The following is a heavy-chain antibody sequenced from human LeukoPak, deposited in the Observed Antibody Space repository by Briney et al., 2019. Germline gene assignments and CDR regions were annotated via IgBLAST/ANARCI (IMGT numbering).Heavy chain of an antibody. CDR3: ARDLGIAAAAAYWYFDL. CDR2: INPNSGGT. V-gene: IGHV1-2*02. CDR1: GYTFITYG. D-gene: IGHD6-13*01. J-gene: IGHJ2*01. Sequence: ASVKVSCKASGYTFITYGITWVRQAPGQGLEWMGWINPNSGGTNYAQKFQGRVTMTRDTSISTAYMELSRLRSDDTAVYYCARDLGIAAAAAYWYFDLWGRGTLVTVSS.